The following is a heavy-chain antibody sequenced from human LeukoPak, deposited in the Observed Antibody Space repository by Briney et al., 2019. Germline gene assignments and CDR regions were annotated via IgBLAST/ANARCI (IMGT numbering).Heavy chain of an antibody. V-gene: IGHV3-43D*03. J-gene: IGHJ6*03. CDR1: GFNFDDYA. D-gene: IGHD6-13*01. Sequence: GGSLRLSCAASGFNFDDYAMHWVRQAPGKGLEWVSLISWDGSATFYAASVKGRFTISRDNSENSLYLQMNSLRAEDTALHFCAKDRGTSWTYYYYMDVWGKGTTVTVSS. CDR2: ISWDGSAT. CDR3: AKDRGTSWTYYYYMDV.